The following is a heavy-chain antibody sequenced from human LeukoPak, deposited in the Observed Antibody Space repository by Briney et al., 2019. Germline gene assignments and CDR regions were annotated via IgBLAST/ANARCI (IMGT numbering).Heavy chain of an antibody. CDR2: SSSSGSTI. Sequence: GGSLRLSCAASGFIFSDHYMSWIRQAPGEGLEGGSCSSSSGSTIYYADSVKGRFTTSRDNAKNSLSLQMNSLRAEDTAVYYCARDHYSGSYPYWGQGTLVTVSS. D-gene: IGHD1-26*01. CDR3: ARDHYSGSYPY. V-gene: IGHV3-11*01. J-gene: IGHJ4*02. CDR1: GFIFSDHY.